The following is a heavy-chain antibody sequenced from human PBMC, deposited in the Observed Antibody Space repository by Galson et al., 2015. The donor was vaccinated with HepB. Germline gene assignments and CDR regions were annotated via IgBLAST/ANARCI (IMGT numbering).Heavy chain of an antibody. Sequence: SLRLSCAASGFTFSSYSMNWVRQAPGKWLEWVSYISSSSSTIYYADSVKGRFTISRDNAKNSLYLQMNSLRAEDTAVYYCASLGYSSGWYKIDPWGQGTLVTVSS. CDR3: ASLGYSSGWYKIDP. CDR1: GFTFSSYS. J-gene: IGHJ5*02. CDR2: ISSSSSTI. D-gene: IGHD6-19*01. V-gene: IGHV3-48*01.